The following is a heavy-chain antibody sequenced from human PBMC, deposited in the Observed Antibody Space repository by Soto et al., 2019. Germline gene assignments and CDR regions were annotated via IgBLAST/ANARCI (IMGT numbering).Heavy chain of an antibody. CDR2: IYYSGTT. Sequence: QVQLQESGPGLVKPSETLSLTCTVSGDSISSYYWIWIRQPPGKGLEWIGYIYYSGTTNYNPSLKSRVTISVDTSKNQFSLKLRSATAADTAVYYCARDRRYSYGTPSAFQIWGQGTRVTVSS. CDR1: GDSISSYY. D-gene: IGHD5-18*01. V-gene: IGHV4-59*01. J-gene: IGHJ3*02. CDR3: ARDRRYSYGTPSAFQI.